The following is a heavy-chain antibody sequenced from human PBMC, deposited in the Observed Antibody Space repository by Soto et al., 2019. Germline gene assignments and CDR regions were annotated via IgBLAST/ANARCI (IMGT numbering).Heavy chain of an antibody. CDR1: GGSISSYY. D-gene: IGHD6-13*01. CDR3: ARHYGIAAAAAYWYFDL. CDR2: IYYSGST. Sequence: QMQLQESGPGLVKPSETLSLTCTVSGGSISSYYWSWIRQPPGKGLEWIGYIYYSGSTNYNPSLKSRVTISVDTSKNQFSLKLSSVTAADTAVYYCARHYGIAAAAAYWYFDLWGRGPLVTVSS. V-gene: IGHV4-59*08. J-gene: IGHJ2*01.